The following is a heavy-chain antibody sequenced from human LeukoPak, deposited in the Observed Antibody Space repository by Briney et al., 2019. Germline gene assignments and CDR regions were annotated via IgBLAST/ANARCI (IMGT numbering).Heavy chain of an antibody. V-gene: IGHV3-15*01. D-gene: IGHD1-26*01. CDR3: TAAVAIMGDYLDY. J-gene: IGHJ4*02. CDR2: IKSKTDDGTA. Sequence: GGSLRLSCAASGFTFSNAWMTWVRQGPGKGLEWVGRIKSKTDDGTADYAAPVKGRFTISRDDSKNTLYLQMSSLKIEDTAVYYCTAAVAIMGDYLDYWGQGTLVTVSS. CDR1: GFTFSNAW.